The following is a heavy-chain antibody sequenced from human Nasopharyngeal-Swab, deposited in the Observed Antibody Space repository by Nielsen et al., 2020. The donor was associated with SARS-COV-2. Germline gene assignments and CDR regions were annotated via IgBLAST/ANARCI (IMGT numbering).Heavy chain of an antibody. D-gene: IGHD3-16*01. CDR1: GFTFSAYT. Sequence: GESLKISCAASGFTFSAYTMNWVRQAPGKGLEWVSYISSSTSTTYYADSVEGRFTISRDNAKNSLYQEMDSLRAEDTAVYYCARVKSFGPDVFDIWGQGTMVTVSS. CDR3: ARVKSFGPDVFDI. J-gene: IGHJ3*02. V-gene: IGHV3-48*04. CDR2: ISSSTSTT.